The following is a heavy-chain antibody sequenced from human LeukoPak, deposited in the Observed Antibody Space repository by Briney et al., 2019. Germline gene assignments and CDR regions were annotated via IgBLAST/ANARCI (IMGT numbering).Heavy chain of an antibody. Sequence: SETLSLTCTVSGGSISSDYWSWIRQPPGKGLEWIGYIYYSGSTYYNPSLKSRVTISVDTSKNQFSLKLSSVTAADTAVYYCARALGEESYYYYYYMDVWGKGTTVTVSS. V-gene: IGHV4-30-4*08. CDR2: IYYSGST. J-gene: IGHJ6*03. D-gene: IGHD2-21*01. CDR3: ARALGEESYYYYYYMDV. CDR1: GGSISSDY.